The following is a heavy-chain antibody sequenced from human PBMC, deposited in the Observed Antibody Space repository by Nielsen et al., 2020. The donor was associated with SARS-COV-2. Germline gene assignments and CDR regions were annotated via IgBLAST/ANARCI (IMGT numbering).Heavy chain of an antibody. CDR1: GFTFSSYA. Sequence: GGSLRLSCAASGFTFSSYAMHWVRQAPGKGLEWVAVISYDGSNKYYADSVKGRFTISRDNSKNTLYLQMNSLRAEDTAVYYCARGYFEFDGDYFDYWGQGTLVTVSS. V-gene: IGHV3-30-3*01. CDR2: ISYDGSNK. J-gene: IGHJ4*02. CDR3: ARGYFEFDGDYFDY. D-gene: IGHD3-9*01.